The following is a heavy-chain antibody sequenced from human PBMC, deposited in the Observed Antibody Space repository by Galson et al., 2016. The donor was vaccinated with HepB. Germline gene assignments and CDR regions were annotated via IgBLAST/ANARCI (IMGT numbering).Heavy chain of an antibody. Sequence: SVKVSCKASGYTFTSYAIHWVRQAPGQRLEWMGWTNNANGNTEYSQSFQGRVTFTRDTSASTAYMELSSLRSEDTAVYYCSTGGGYNWVDPWGQGTLVTVSS. CDR1: GYTFTSYA. J-gene: IGHJ5*02. V-gene: IGHV1-3*04. CDR2: TNNANGNT. CDR3: STGGGYNWVDP. D-gene: IGHD6-25*01.